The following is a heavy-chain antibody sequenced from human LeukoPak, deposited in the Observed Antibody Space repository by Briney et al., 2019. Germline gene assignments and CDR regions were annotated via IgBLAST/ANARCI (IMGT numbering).Heavy chain of an antibody. CDR2: ISAYNGNT. V-gene: IGHV1-18*01. Sequence: ASVKVSCKASGYTFTSYGISWVRQAPGQGLEWMGWISAYNGNTNYAQKLQGRVTMTTDTPTSTAYMELRSLRSDDTAVYYCARDEVQLERQAYYYGMDVWGQGTTVTVSS. D-gene: IGHD1-1*01. J-gene: IGHJ6*02. CDR1: GYTFTSYG. CDR3: ARDEVQLERQAYYYGMDV.